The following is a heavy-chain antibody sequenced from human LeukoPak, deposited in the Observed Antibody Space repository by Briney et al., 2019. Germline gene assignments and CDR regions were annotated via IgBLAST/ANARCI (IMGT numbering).Heavy chain of an antibody. CDR3: AKGVSGHYDILTGNDY. D-gene: IGHD3-9*01. J-gene: IGHJ4*02. Sequence: PGGSLRLSCAAPGFTFSSYAMNWVRQVPGKGLEWVSGVSGNGGRTDYADSVKGRFTISRDNSKNSLFLQMNSLRAEDTAIYYCAKGVSGHYDILTGNDYWGQGTLVTVSS. CDR1: GFTFSSYA. V-gene: IGHV3-23*01. CDR2: VSGNGGRT.